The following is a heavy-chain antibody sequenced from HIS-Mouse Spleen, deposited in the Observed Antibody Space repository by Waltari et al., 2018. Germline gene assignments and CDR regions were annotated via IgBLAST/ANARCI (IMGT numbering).Heavy chain of an antibody. CDR3: AREIPYSSSWYDWYFDL. D-gene: IGHD6-13*01. V-gene: IGHV4-39*07. Sequence: QLQLQESGPGLVKPSATLSLTCTVSVGSISSSSYYWGWLLQPPGKGLEWLGSIYYSGSTYYNPSLKSRVTISVDTSKNQFSLKLSSVTAADTAVYYCAREIPYSSSWYDWYFDLWGRGTLVTVSS. CDR1: VGSISSSSYY. CDR2: IYYSGST. J-gene: IGHJ2*01.